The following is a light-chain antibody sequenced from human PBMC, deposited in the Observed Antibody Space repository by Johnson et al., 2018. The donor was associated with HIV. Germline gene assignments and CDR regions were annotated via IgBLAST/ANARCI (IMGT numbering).Light chain of an antibody. CDR1: SSNIGNNY. Sequence: QSVLTQPPSVSAAPGQKVTISCSGSSSNIGNNYVSWYQQVPGTAPKVLIYDNNKRPSGIPDRFSGSKSGTSATLDITGLQTGDEAGYYCASWDRSLTVGTVFGPGARVTVL. CDR2: DNN. CDR3: ASWDRSLTVGTV. J-gene: IGLJ1*01. V-gene: IGLV1-51*01.